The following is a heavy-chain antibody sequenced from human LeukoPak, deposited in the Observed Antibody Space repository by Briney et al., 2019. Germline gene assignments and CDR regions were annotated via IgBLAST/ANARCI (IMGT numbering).Heavy chain of an antibody. V-gene: IGHV3-74*01. Sequence: GGSLRLSCAAPGFTFSNYWMHWVRQAPGKGLVWVSDINTDGSSTSYADSVKGRFTISRDNAKNTLYLQMNSLRAEDTAVYYCARAGSSGYYVYWGQGTLVTVAS. CDR3: ARAGSSGYYVY. J-gene: IGHJ4*02. CDR1: GFTFSNYW. D-gene: IGHD3-22*01. CDR2: INTDGSST.